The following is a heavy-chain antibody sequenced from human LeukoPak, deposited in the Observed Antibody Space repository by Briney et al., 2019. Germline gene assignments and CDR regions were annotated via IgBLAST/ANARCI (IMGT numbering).Heavy chain of an antibody. CDR3: ASLVVVAATSTVTDY. D-gene: IGHD2-15*01. V-gene: IGHV1-18*01. CDR1: GYTFTSYG. Sequence: ASVKVSCKASGYTFTSYGISWVRQAPGQGLEWMGWISAYNGNTNYAQKLQGRVTMTTDTSTSTAYMELRSLRSDDTAVYYCASLVVVAATSTVTDYWGQGTLVTVSS. J-gene: IGHJ4*02. CDR2: ISAYNGNT.